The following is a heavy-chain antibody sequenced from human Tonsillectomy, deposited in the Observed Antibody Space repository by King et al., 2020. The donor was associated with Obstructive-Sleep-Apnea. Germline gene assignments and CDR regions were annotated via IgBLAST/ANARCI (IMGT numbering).Heavy chain of an antibody. CDR1: GFTFDDYA. CDR2: ISWNSGSI. J-gene: IGHJ4*02. D-gene: IGHD3-9*01. V-gene: IGHV3-9*01. CDR3: AKDPYDILTGSGLDY. Sequence: QLVQSGGGLVQPGRSLRLSCAASGFTFDDYAMHWVRQAPGKGLEWVSGISWNSGSIGYADSVKGRFTISRDNSKNSLYLQMNSLRAEDTALYYCAKDPYDILTGSGLDYWGQGTLVTVSS.